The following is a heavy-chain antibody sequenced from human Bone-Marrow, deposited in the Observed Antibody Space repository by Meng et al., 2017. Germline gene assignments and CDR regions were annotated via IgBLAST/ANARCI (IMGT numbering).Heavy chain of an antibody. CDR3: ARAPHPGRGAEYYFDY. J-gene: IGHJ4*02. Sequence: GESLKISCAASGFTFSSYSMNWVRQAPGKGLEWVSSISSSSSYIYYADSVKGRFTISRDNAKNSLYLQMNSPRAEDTAVYYCARAPHPGRGAEYYFDYWGQGTLVTVSS. V-gene: IGHV3-21*01. D-gene: IGHD3-10*01. CDR2: ISSSSSYI. CDR1: GFTFSSYS.